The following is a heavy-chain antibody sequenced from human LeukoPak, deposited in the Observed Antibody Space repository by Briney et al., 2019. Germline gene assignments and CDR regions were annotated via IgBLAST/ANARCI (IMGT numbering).Heavy chain of an antibody. Sequence: GGSLRLSCAASGFTFSNYWMHWVRQAPGKGLVWVSRIKGDGGSPTYADSVKGRFTISRDNAKHTLYLQMNTLRAEDTAVYCARGTGTTDYWGQGTLVTVSS. D-gene: IGHD1-7*01. J-gene: IGHJ4*02. CDR3: RGTGTTDY. V-gene: IGHV3-74*01. CDR1: GFTFSNYW. CDR2: IKGDGGSP.